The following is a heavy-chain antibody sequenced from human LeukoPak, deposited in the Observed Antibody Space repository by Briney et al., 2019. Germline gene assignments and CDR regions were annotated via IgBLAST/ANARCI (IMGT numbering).Heavy chain of an antibody. V-gene: IGHV3-48*01. D-gene: IGHD6-19*01. Sequence: GGSLRLSCAASGFIFNIYQMNWVRQAPGKGLEWVSYITSDSATIYYADSVKGRFTISRDNAKNSLYLQINSLRAEDTAVYYCARGVTVTGGGFDYWGQGTLVTVSS. CDR2: ITSDSATI. CDR1: GFIFNIYQ. CDR3: ARGVTVTGGGFDY. J-gene: IGHJ4*02.